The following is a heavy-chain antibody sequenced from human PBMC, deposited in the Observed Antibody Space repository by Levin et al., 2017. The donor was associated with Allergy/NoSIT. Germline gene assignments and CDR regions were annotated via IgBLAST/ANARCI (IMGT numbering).Heavy chain of an antibody. CDR3: TRDAGVATIRRNWFDP. D-gene: IGHD5-12*01. V-gene: IGHV6-1*01. CDR1: GDSVSSNSAT. Sequence: SETLSLTCAISGDSVSSNSATWNWIRQSPSRGLEWLGRTYYRSKWYNDYAVSVKSRITINVDTSKNQFSLQLNSVTPEDTAVYYCTRDAGVATIRRNWFDPWGQGTLVTVSS. CDR2: TYYRSKWYN. J-gene: IGHJ5*02.